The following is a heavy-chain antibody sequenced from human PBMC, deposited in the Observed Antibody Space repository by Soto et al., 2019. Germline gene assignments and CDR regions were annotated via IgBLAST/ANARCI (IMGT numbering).Heavy chain of an antibody. CDR2: ISGISTYT. Sequence: QVQLVESGGALVKPGGSLRLSCAASGFTFRDYYLSWIRQAPGKGLESLSYISGISTYTTYADSVRGRFTNAGDNAKNSLFLPVHNLTADDTPVYYCARRRYGDYLDNWCQGNLVTVSS. J-gene: IGHJ4*02. CDR1: GFTFRDYY. V-gene: IGHV3-11*06. CDR3: ARRRYGDYLDN. D-gene: IGHD4-17*01.